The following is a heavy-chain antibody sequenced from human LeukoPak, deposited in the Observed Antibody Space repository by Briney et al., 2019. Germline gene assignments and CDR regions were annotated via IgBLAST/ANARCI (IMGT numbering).Heavy chain of an antibody. CDR2: IYSGGTT. J-gene: IGHJ3*02. CDR1: GFTVSGNY. V-gene: IGHV3-53*01. CDR3: AKSLYSNGDAFDI. Sequence: PGGSLRLSCAVSGFTVSGNYMSWVRQAPGKGLEWGSLIYSGGTTYYADSVRGRFTISRDNSKNTLYLQMNSLRAEDTAVYYCAKSLYSNGDAFDIWGQGTMVTVSS. D-gene: IGHD6-19*01.